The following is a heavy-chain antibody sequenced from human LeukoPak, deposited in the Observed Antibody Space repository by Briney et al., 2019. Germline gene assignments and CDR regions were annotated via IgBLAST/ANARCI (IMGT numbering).Heavy chain of an antibody. CDR2: ISSCGSTI. CDR3: ARGSGTNFWSGYYTGFDY. D-gene: IGHD3-3*01. CDR1: GFTFSDYY. Sequence: PGGSLRLSCAASGFTFSDYYMRWIRQAPGQGLEWVSYISSCGSTIYYADSVKGRFTISRDNAKNSLYLQMNSLRAEDTAVYYCARGSGTNFWSGYYTGFDYWGQGTLVTVSS. V-gene: IGHV3-11*04. J-gene: IGHJ4*02.